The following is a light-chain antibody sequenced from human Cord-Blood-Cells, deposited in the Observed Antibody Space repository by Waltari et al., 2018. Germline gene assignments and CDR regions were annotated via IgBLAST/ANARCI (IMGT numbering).Light chain of an antibody. Sequence: QSALTQPRSVSGSPGQSVTISCTGTSSDVGGYNYVSWYQQHPGKAPKLMIYDVRKRPPWVPDRFSGSKSCYPASLAISGRQAGDEADYYCCSYAGSYTDVVFGGGTKLTVL. CDR2: DVR. V-gene: IGLV2-11*01. CDR1: SSDVGGYNY. J-gene: IGLJ2*01. CDR3: CSYAGSYTDVV.